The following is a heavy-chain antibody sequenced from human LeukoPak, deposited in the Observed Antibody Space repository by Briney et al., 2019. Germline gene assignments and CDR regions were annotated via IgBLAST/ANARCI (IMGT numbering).Heavy chain of an antibody. V-gene: IGHV4-34*01. CDR1: GGSFSGYY. D-gene: IGHD3-3*01. CDR3: ARAHRFLEWSTVFGNWFDP. Sequence: PSETLSLTCAVYGGSFSGYYWSWIRQPPGKGLEWIGEINHSGSTNYNPSLKSRVTISVDTSKNQFSLKLSSVTAADTAVYYCARAHRFLEWSTVFGNWFDPWGQGTLVTVSS. CDR2: INHSGST. J-gene: IGHJ5*02.